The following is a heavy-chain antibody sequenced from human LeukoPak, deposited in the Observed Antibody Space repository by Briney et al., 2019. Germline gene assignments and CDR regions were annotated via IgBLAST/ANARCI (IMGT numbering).Heavy chain of an antibody. J-gene: IGHJ4*02. Sequence: SETLSLTCSVSGGSINSYYWSWIRQSAGKGLEWIGRIYTTGSTNYNPSLGSRVTISLDTSKNQVSLKLSSVTAADTAVYYCARENDRYGRIDYWGQGTQVTVSS. CDR3: ARENDRYGRIDY. CDR1: GGSINSYY. CDR2: IYTTGST. V-gene: IGHV4-4*07. D-gene: IGHD5-18*01.